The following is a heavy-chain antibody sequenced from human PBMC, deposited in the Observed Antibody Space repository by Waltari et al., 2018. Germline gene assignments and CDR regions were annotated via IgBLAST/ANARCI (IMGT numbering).Heavy chain of an antibody. D-gene: IGHD1-1*01. CDR1: GDPFGRFA. J-gene: IGHJ5*01. CDR2: LIPIFGTP. V-gene: IGHV1-69*12. Sequence: QVHLVQSGAEVKKPGSSVKVSCKASGDPFGRFAIAWVRQAPGQGLEWMGGLIPIFGTPNYAQEFQGRLTITADESANTVYMELGSLRPDDTAVYFCSRRQIGGPLDPWGQGTLVTVSS. CDR3: SRRQIGGPLDP.